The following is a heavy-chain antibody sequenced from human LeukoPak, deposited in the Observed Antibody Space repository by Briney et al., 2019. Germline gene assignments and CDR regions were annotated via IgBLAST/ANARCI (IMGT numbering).Heavy chain of an antibody. CDR3: ARPNTFYYGSGSHFLITYFEY. CDR1: GYTFTGYY. J-gene: IGHJ4*02. CDR2: INPNSGGT. V-gene: IGHV1-2*02. D-gene: IGHD3-10*01. Sequence: ASVKVSCKASGYTFTGYYMHWVRQAPGQGLEWMGWINPNSGGTNYAQKFQGRVTMTRDTSISTAYMELSRLRSDDTAVYYCARPNTFYYGSGSHFLITYFEYWGQGTLITVSS.